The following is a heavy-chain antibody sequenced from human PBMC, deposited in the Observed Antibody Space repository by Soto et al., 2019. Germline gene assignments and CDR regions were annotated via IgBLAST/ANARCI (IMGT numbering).Heavy chain of an antibody. D-gene: IGHD3-10*01. Sequence: EVQLVESGGGLVQPGGSLRLSCAASGFTFSSYWMHWVRQAPGKGLVWVSRTNEDGSIINYADSVKGRFTISRDNAKDICYAEMNCRGVGDTGVNACTRDIGGWGAYWGQGALVTVSS. CDR2: TNEDGSII. CDR3: TRDIGGWGAY. V-gene: IGHV3-74*01. CDR1: GFTFSSYW. J-gene: IGHJ4*02.